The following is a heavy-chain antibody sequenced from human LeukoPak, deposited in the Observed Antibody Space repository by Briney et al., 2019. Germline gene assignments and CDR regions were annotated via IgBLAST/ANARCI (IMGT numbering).Heavy chain of an antibody. D-gene: IGHD1-26*01. V-gene: IGHV3-15*01. Sequence: GGSLRLSCAASGFTFSDSWMNWVRQAPGKGLEWVGRIKSRTDGGTTDYAGPVKGRFTISRDDSKNTLYLQMNSLKTEDTAVYYCTTTGSRRHYYYFDFWGQGALVTVSS. CDR1: GFTFSDSW. CDR2: IKSRTDGGTT. J-gene: IGHJ4*02. CDR3: TTTGSRRHYYYFDF.